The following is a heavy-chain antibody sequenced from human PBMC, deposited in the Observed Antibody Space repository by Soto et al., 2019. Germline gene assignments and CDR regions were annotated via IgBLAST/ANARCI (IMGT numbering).Heavy chain of an antibody. CDR3: ATDNSGSDYAPSLYFDY. J-gene: IGHJ4*02. Sequence: QVQLVQSGAVVKKPGSSVKVSCKASGGTFSSYTISWVRQAPGQGLEWMGRIIPILGIANYAQKFQGRVTITENKSTRTAYMKLSSLRSEDTAVYYCATDNSGSDYAPSLYFDYWGQGTLVTVSS. V-gene: IGHV1-69*02. CDR2: IIPILGIA. D-gene: IGHD1-26*01. CDR1: GGTFSSYT.